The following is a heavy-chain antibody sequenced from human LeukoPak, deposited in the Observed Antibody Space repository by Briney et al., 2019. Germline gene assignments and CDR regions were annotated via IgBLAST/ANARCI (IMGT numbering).Heavy chain of an antibody. V-gene: IGHV1-46*01. CDR3: AREGRVTGTTR. CDR1: GYTFTSYY. J-gene: IGHJ4*02. CDR2: INPSGGST. D-gene: IGHD1-1*01. Sequence: ASVKVSCKASGYTFTSYYMHWVRQAPGQGLEWMGIINPSGGSTSYAQKLQGRVTMTTDTSTSTAYMELRSLRSDDTAVYYCAREGRVTGTTRWGQGTLVTVSS.